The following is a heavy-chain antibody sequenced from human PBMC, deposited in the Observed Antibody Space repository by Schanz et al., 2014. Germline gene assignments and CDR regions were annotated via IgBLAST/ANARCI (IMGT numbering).Heavy chain of an antibody. CDR3: ARDSNGDDGYRFWFDS. J-gene: IGHJ5*01. D-gene: IGHD4-17*01. CDR1: GFTFSGYS. V-gene: IGHV3-48*01. Sequence: EVQLLESGGGLVQPGGSLRLSCLASGFTFSGYSMNWVRQAPGKGLEWISYITGTGTVMYADSVKGRFTISRDNGKNSLSVQMNSLRVEDTAIYYCARDSNGDDGYRFWFDSWGQGILVTVSS. CDR2: ITGTGTV.